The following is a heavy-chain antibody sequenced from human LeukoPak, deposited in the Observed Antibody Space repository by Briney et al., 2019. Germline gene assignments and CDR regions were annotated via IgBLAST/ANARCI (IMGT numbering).Heavy chain of an antibody. CDR1: GYTFTSYY. CDR2: INPSGGST. Sequence: ASVKVSCKASGYTFTSYYMHWVRQAPGQGLEWMGIINPSGGSTSYAQKFQGRVTMTRDTSTSTVYMELSSLRSEDTAVYYCARVVKAAAGRWFDPGAREPWSPSPQ. V-gene: IGHV1-46*01. J-gene: IGHJ5*02. CDR3: ARVVKAAAGRWFDP. D-gene: IGHD6-13*01.